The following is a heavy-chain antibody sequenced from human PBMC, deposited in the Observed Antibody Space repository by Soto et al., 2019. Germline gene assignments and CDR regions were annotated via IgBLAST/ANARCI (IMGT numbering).Heavy chain of an antibody. J-gene: IGHJ4*02. V-gene: IGHV4-34*01. CDR3: ARVGDFDD. CDR1: GGSFSGYY. D-gene: IGHD3-16*01. Sequence: PSETLSLTCAVYGGSFSGYYWSWIRQPPGKGLEWIGEINHSGSTNYNPSLKSRVTISVDTSKNQFSLKLSSVTAADTAVYYCARVGDFDDWGQGTLVTVSS. CDR2: INHSGST.